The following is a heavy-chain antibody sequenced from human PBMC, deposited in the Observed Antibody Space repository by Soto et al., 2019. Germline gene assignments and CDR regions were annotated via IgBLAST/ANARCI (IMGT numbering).Heavy chain of an antibody. CDR1: GFTFRNYG. D-gene: IGHD1-26*01. CDR2: INAGNGNT. J-gene: IGHJ4*02. Sequence: PGGSLRLSCAASGFTFRNYGMHWVRQAPGQRLEWMGWINAGNGNTKYSQKFQGRVTITRDTSASTAYMELSSLRSEDTAVYYCARDPRGAGKAPCDYWGQGTLVTVSS. CDR3: ARDPRGAGKAPCDY. V-gene: IGHV1-3*01.